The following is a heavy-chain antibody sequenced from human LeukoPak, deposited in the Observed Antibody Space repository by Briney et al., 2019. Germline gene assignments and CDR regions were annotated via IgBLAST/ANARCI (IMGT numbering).Heavy chain of an antibody. J-gene: IGHJ4*02. D-gene: IGHD2-15*01. CDR2: IYHSGSP. V-gene: IGHV4-30-2*01. Sequence: SETLSLTCAVSGYSFSTGAYSWSWIRQPPGKGLEWIGSIYHSGSPFYNPSLKSRVTISVDTSKNQFSLKLSSVTAADTAVYYCARGRRFMSVLGYCSGGSCYSIGIYYWGQGTLVTVSS. CDR1: GYSFSTGAYS. CDR3: ARGRRFMSVLGYCSGGSCYSIGIYY.